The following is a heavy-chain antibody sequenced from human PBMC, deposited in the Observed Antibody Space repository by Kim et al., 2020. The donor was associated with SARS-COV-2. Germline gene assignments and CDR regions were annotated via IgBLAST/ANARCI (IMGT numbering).Heavy chain of an antibody. Sequence: KNPTRSKSRVTSTGDTSASTAYMELSSLRSEDTAVYYCASSIAVAFFDYWGQGTLVTVSS. D-gene: IGHD6-19*01. CDR3: ASSIAVAFFDY. J-gene: IGHJ4*02. V-gene: IGHV1-3*01.